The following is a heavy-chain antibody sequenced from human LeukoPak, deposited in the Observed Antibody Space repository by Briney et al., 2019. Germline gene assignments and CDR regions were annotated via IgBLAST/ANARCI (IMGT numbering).Heavy chain of an antibody. CDR3: AKDGGQGADY. J-gene: IGHJ4*02. D-gene: IGHD3-16*01. CDR2: ISGSDGST. V-gene: IGHV3-23*01. CDR1: GFSFSSYA. Sequence: GGSLRLSCAASGFSFSSYAMSWVRQAPGKGLEWVSGISGSDGSTYYADSVKGRFTISRDNSKNTLYLQMNSLRAEDMAVYYCAKDGGQGADYWGQGTLVSVSS.